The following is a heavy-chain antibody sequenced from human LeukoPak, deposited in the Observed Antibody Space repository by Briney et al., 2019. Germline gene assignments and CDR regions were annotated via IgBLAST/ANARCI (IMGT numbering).Heavy chain of an antibody. CDR1: VYTFTGYY. D-gene: IGHD4-17*01. J-gene: IGHJ6*03. V-gene: IGHV1-2*06. Sequence: GPSVTVSFKASVYTFTGYYMHWVRQAPGQGLEWMGRINPNSGGTNYAQKFQGTVTMTRETSISTAYMELSRLRSDDTAVYYGAAGDLGYGDYVRRGPYYYYMDVWGKGTTVTISS. CDR3: AAGDLGYGDYVRRGPYYYYMDV. CDR2: INPNSGGT.